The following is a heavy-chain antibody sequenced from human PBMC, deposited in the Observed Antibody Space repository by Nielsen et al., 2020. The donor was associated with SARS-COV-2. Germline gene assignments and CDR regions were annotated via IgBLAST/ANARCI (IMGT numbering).Heavy chain of an antibody. J-gene: IGHJ5*02. CDR3: ARTTYSSGWRWFDP. Sequence: SETLSLTCTVSGGSISSGGYYWSWIRQHPGKGLEWIGYIYYSGSTYYNPSLKSRVTISVDTSKNQFSLKLSSVTAADTAVYYCARTTYSSGWRWFDPWGQGTLVTVSS. V-gene: IGHV4-31*03. CDR1: GGSISSGGYY. CDR2: IYYSGST. D-gene: IGHD6-19*01.